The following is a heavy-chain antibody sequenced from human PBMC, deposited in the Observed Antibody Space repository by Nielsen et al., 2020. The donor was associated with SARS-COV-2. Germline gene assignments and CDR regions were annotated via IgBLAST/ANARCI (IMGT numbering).Heavy chain of an antibody. V-gene: IGHV1-3*01. D-gene: IGHD4-17*01. CDR1: GYTFTTYA. CDR2: INVGNTNR. J-gene: IGHJ1*01. Sequence: GESLKISCQGSGYTFTTYAIHWVRQAPGQRLEWMGWINVGNTNRKYSEKFQGRATITTDISASTAYMELSGLRSEDTAIYYCARDQTTVTGAEYYPHWGQGTFVSVSS. CDR3: ARDQTTVTGAEYYPH.